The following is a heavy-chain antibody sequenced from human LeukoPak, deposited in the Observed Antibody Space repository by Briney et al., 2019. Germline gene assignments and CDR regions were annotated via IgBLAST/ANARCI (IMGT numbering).Heavy chain of an antibody. Sequence: GGSLRLSCSASGFTFSAYAMYWVRQAPGKGLEYVSGISSNGGSSFYADSVKGRFTISRDNAKNSLYLQMNSLRAEDTAVYYCARDRRGGFDYWGQGTLVTVSS. D-gene: IGHD3-10*01. CDR3: ARDRRGGFDY. J-gene: IGHJ4*02. V-gene: IGHV3-64*04. CDR2: ISSNGGSS. CDR1: GFTFSAYA.